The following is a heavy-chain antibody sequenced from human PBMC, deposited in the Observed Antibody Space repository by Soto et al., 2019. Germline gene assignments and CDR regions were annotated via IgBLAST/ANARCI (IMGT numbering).Heavy chain of an antibody. J-gene: IGHJ4*02. CDR2: ISYDGSNK. CDR3: AKERTYYDFWSGLNADY. D-gene: IGHD3-3*01. V-gene: IGHV3-30*18. CDR1: GFTFSSYA. Sequence: PGGSLRLSCAASGFTFSSYAMSWVRQAPGKGLEWVTVISYDGSNKFYADSVKGRFTISRDNSQNTLYLQMISLRVEDTAVYYCAKERTYYDFWSGLNADYWGQGTLVTVSS.